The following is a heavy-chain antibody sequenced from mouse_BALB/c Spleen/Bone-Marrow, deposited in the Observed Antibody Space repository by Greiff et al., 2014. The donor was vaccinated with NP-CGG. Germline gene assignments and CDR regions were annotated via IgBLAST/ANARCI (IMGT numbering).Heavy chain of an antibody. D-gene: IGHD4-1*01. CDR3: ARSGTDYAMDY. J-gene: IGHJ4*01. CDR2: IWSDGST. V-gene: IGHV2-6-2*01. CDR1: GFSLTSYG. Sequence: QVQLKESGPDLVAPSQSLSLTCTVSGFSLTSYGLHWVRQPPGKGLEWLGVIWSDGSTTYNSALKSRLSISKDNSMRQVLLKMNSLQTDDTAMYYCARSGTDYAMDYWGQGTSVTVSS.